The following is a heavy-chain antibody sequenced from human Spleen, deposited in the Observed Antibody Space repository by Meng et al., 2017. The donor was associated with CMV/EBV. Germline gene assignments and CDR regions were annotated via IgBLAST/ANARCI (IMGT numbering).Heavy chain of an antibody. V-gene: IGHV3-43D*03. Sequence: GGSLRLSCAASGFTFDDYAMHWVRQAPGKGLEWVSLISWDGGSTYYADSVKGRFTISRDNSKNSLYLQMNSLRAEDTAVYYCARDSRGSGWYDGGMDVWGQGTTVTVSS. CDR3: ARDSRGSGWYDGGMDV. CDR2: ISWDGGST. D-gene: IGHD6-19*01. J-gene: IGHJ6*02. CDR1: GFTFDDYA.